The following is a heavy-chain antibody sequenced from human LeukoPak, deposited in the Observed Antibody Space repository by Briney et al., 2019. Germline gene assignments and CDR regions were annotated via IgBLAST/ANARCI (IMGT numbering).Heavy chain of an antibody. CDR1: GFTVSSNY. V-gene: IGHV3-53*01. D-gene: IGHD6-13*01. Sequence: PGGSLGLSCAASGFTVSSNYMSWVRQAPGKGLEWVSVIYSSGSTYYADSVKGRFTISRDNSKNTLYLQMNSLRAEDTAVYYCAILHQAGIAAAGTTTFDYWGQGTLVTVSS. CDR3: AILHQAGIAAAGTTTFDY. J-gene: IGHJ4*02. CDR2: IYSSGST.